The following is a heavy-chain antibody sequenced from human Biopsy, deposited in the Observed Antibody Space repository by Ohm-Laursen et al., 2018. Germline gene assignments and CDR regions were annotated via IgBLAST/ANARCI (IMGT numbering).Heavy chain of an antibody. CDR3: ARHSGGNDAHLGY. V-gene: IGHV4-34*01. CDR1: GGSFSGYY. J-gene: IGHJ4*02. D-gene: IGHD3-16*01. CDR2: INDSGRT. Sequence: SETLSLTCGVYGGSFSGYYCSWIRQPPGKGLEWIGEINDSGRTNYNPSLRSRVTFSVDTSKNQFSLKLSAVTAADTAVYYCARHSGGNDAHLGYWGQGNLVTVSS.